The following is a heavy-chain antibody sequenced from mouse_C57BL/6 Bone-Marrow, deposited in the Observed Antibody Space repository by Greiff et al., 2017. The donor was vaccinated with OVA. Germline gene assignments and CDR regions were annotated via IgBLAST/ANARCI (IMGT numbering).Heavy chain of an antibody. J-gene: IGHJ3*01. CDR1: GYTFTSYW. V-gene: IGHV1-64*01. D-gene: IGHD1-1*01. CDR3: ARMQIYYYGSSSAWFAY. Sequence: QVQLQQPGAELVKPGASVKLSCKASGYTFTSYWMHWVKQRPGQGLEWIGMIHPNSGSTNYNEKFKSKATLTVDKSSSTAYMQLSSLTSEDSAVYYCARMQIYYYGSSSAWFAYWGQGTLVTVSA. CDR2: IHPNSGST.